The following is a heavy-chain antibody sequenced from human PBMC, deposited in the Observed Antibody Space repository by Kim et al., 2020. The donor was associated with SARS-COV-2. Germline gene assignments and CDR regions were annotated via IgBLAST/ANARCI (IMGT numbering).Heavy chain of an antibody. V-gene: IGHV3-30*01. CDR3: ARKGEYQLPLDY. J-gene: IGHJ4*02. D-gene: IGHD2-2*01. Sequence: YYADPVKGRFTISRDNSKNTLYLQMNSLRAEDTAVYYCARKGEYQLPLDYWGQGTLVTVSS.